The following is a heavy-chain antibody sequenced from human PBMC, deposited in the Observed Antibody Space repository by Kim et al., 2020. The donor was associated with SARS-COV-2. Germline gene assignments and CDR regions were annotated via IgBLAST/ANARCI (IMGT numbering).Heavy chain of an antibody. CDR2: NP. CDR3: AREALGGSFDY. V-gene: IGHV1-3*01. J-gene: IGHJ4*02. D-gene: IGHD2-15*01. Sequence: NPRYSQKFQGRLTITRDTSATTAYMDLSGLRSEDTAVYYCAREALGGSFDYWGQGTLVTVSS.